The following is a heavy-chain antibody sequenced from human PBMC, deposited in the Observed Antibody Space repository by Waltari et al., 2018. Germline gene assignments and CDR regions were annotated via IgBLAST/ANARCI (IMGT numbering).Heavy chain of an antibody. J-gene: IGHJ4*02. CDR1: GFTFSSYW. V-gene: IGHV3-7*01. Sequence: EVQLVESGGGLVQPGGSLRLSCAASGFTFSSYWMSWVRQAPGKGLEWVANIKQDGSGKYYVDAVKVRFTISRDNAKNSLYLQMNSLRAEDTAVYYCARAPAEVYCSGGSCYYFDDWGQGTLVTVSS. CDR3: ARAPAEVYCSGGSCYYFDD. CDR2: IKQDGSGK. D-gene: IGHD2-15*01.